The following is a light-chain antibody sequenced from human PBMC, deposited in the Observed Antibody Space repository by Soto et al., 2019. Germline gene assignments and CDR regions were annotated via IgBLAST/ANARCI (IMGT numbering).Light chain of an antibody. Sequence: QSALTQPASVSGSPGQSITISCTGTSSDVGAYNYVSWYQLHPDKAPKLIIFEVNNRPSGVSNRFSGSKSGNTASLTISGLQAEDEADYYCSSYTTSATLVFGGGTKVTVL. CDR2: EVN. CDR1: SSDVGAYNY. CDR3: SSYTTSATLV. J-gene: IGLJ2*01. V-gene: IGLV2-14*01.